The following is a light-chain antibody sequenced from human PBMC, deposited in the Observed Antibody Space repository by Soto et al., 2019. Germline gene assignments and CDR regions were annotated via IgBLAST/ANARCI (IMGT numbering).Light chain of an antibody. CDR2: GNS. Sequence: QSVLTQPASVSGAPGQRVTISCTGSSSNIGAGYDAHWYQQLPGTAPKLLIFGNSNRPSGVPDRFSGSKSGTSASLAITGLQAEDEADYYCQSYDSSLSGVVFAGGTKLTVL. CDR1: SSNIGAGYD. V-gene: IGLV1-40*01. CDR3: QSYDSSLSGVV. J-gene: IGLJ2*01.